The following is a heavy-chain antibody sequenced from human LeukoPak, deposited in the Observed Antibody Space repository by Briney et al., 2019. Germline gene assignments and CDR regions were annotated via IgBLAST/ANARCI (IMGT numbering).Heavy chain of an antibody. J-gene: IGHJ3*02. CDR3: ASHIAVAGGDAAFDI. CDR2: IYYSGST. CDR1: GGSISSYY. D-gene: IGHD6-19*01. Sequence: SETLSLTCTVSGGSISSYYWSWIRQPPGKGLEWIGYIYYSGSTNYNPSLKSRVTISVDTSKNQFSLKLSSVTAADTAVYYCASHIAVAGGDAAFDIWGQGTMVTVSS. V-gene: IGHV4-59*08.